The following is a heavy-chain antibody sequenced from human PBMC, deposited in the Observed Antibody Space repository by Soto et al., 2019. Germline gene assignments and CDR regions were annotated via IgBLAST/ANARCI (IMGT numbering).Heavy chain of an antibody. J-gene: IGHJ4*02. CDR2: IYYSGST. Sequence: QLQLQESGPGLVKPSETLSLTCTVSGGSISSSSYYWGWIRQPPGKGLEWIGSIYYSGSTYYNPSRKSRVTISVDTSKNQFSLKLSSVTAADTAVYYCARTADCSGGSCYSGLSYWGQGTLVTVSS. V-gene: IGHV4-39*01. D-gene: IGHD2-15*01. CDR1: GGSISSSSYY. CDR3: ARTADCSGGSCYSGLSY.